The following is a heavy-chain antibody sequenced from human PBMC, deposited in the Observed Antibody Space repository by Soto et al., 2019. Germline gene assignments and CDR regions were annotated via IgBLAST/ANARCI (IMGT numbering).Heavy chain of an antibody. J-gene: IGHJ3*02. CDR2: ISSSSTYI. V-gene: IGHV3-21*01. Sequence: GGSLRLSCAASGFTFSTYSMNWVRQAPGKGLEWVSSISSSSTYIYYADSVKGRFTISRDNAKNSLYLQMNSLRAEDTAVYYCARDRAGGTYDAFDIWGQGTVVTVSS. CDR3: ARDRAGGTYDAFDI. CDR1: GFTFSTYS.